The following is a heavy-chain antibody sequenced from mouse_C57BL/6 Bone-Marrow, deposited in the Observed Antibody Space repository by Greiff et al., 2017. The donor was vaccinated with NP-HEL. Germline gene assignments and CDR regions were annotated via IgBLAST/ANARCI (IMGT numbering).Heavy chain of an antibody. J-gene: IGHJ4*01. CDR2: IDPENGDT. V-gene: IGHV14-4*01. CDR1: GFNIKDDY. Sequence: VQLQQSGAELVRPGASVKLSCTASGFNIKDDYMHWVKQRPEQGLEWIGWIDPENGDTEYASKFQGKANITADTSSNTAYLQLSSRTAEDTAVYYCTLQGDAMDYWGQGTSVTVSS. CDR3: TLQGDAMDY. D-gene: IGHD2-10*01.